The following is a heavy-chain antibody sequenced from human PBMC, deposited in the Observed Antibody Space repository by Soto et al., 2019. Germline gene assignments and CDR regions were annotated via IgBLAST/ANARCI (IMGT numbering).Heavy chain of an antibody. Sequence: GGSLRLSCAASGFTVSSNYMSWVRQAPGKGLEWVSVIYSGGSTYYADSVKGRFTISRHNSKNTLYLQMNSLRAEDTAVYYCARVPTNDSSGYYFDYWGQGTLVTVSS. CDR1: GFTVSSNY. D-gene: IGHD3-22*01. CDR3: ARVPTNDSSGYYFDY. CDR2: IYSGGST. V-gene: IGHV3-66*01. J-gene: IGHJ4*02.